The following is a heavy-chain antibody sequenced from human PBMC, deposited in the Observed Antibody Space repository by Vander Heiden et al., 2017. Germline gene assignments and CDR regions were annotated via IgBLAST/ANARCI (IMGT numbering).Heavy chain of an antibody. CDR2: IITTSSYI. Sequence: EVQLVESGGGLVKPGGSLRPSCEASGLTFSSYSMNWVRQAPGKGLGWVSSIITTSSYIYYADSVKGRFTISRDNANNSLYLQMNSLRAEDTAVDYCTRDPSLLWFGELLHFDYWGQGTLVTVSS. CDR1: GLTFSSYS. V-gene: IGHV3-21*01. J-gene: IGHJ4*02. CDR3: TRDPSLLWFGELLHFDY. D-gene: IGHD3-10*01.